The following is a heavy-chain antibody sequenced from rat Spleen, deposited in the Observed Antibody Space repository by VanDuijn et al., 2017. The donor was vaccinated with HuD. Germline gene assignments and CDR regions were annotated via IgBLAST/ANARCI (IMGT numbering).Heavy chain of an antibody. Sequence: EVQLVESDGGLVQPGRSLKLSCAASGFTFSDYYMAWVRQAPTKGLEWVATISYDGSSTYYRDSVKGRFTISRDNAKSSLYLQMDSLRSEDTATYYCITGWFAYWGQGVMVTVSS. D-gene: IGHD4-1*01. V-gene: IGHV5-20*01. CDR2: ISYDGSST. CDR1: GFTFSDYY. J-gene: IGHJ2*01. CDR3: ITGWFAY.